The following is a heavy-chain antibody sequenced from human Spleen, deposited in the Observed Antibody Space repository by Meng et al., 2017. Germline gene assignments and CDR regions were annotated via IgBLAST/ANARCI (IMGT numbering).Heavy chain of an antibody. CDR3: ARVAGYCSSTSCYEGLRYYYYGMDV. CDR1: GGSFSDYY. CDR2: INHSGST. V-gene: IGHV4-34*01. D-gene: IGHD2-2*01. J-gene: IGHJ6*02. Sequence: GSLRLSCVVSGGSFSDYYWSWIRQPPGKGLEWIGEINHSGSTNYNPSLESRATISVDTSQNNLSLKLSSVTAADTAVYYCARVAGYCSSTSCYEGLRYYYYGMDVWGQGTTVTVSS.